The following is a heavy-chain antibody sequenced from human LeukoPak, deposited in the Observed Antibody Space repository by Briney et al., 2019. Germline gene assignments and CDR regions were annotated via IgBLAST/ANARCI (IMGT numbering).Heavy chain of an antibody. Sequence: PSETLSLTCTVSGGSIRSSYYYWGWIRQPPGKGLEWIGYIYYTGSTNYNPSLKSRVTISVDTSKNQFSLKLSSVTAADTAVYYCARGSIGREHNYWGQGTLVTVSS. J-gene: IGHJ4*02. D-gene: IGHD1/OR15-1a*01. CDR3: ARGSIGREHNY. CDR2: IYYTGST. CDR1: GGSIRSSYYY. V-gene: IGHV4-61*05.